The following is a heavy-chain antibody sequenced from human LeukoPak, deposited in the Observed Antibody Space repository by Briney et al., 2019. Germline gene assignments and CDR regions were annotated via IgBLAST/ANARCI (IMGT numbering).Heavy chain of an antibody. CDR1: GYTLTELS. Sequence: GASVKVSCKVSGYTLTELSMHWVRQAPGKGLEWMGGFDPEDSETIYAQKFQGRVTMTEDTSTDTAYMELSSLRSEDTAVYYCATGTYYYDSSGYYHWGQGTLVTVSS. CDR3: ATGTYYYDSSGYYH. D-gene: IGHD3-22*01. J-gene: IGHJ5*02. CDR2: FDPEDSET. V-gene: IGHV1-24*01.